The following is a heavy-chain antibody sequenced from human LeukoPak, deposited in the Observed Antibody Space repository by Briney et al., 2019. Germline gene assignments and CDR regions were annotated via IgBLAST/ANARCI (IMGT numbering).Heavy chain of an antibody. Sequence: GSSVKVSCKASGYTFTSYYMRWVRQAPGQGLEWMGIINPSGGSTSYAQKFQGRVTMTRDTSTSTVYMELSSLRSEDTAVYYCARDGSVRTRWFDPWGQGTLVTVSS. CDR3: ARDGSVRTRWFDP. J-gene: IGHJ5*02. D-gene: IGHD1-26*01. CDR2: INPSGGST. CDR1: GYTFTSYY. V-gene: IGHV1-46*01.